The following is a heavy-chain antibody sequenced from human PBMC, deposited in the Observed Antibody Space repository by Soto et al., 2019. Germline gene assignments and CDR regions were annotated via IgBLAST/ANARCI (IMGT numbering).Heavy chain of an antibody. V-gene: IGHV3-66*01. CDR1: GLTVSSNY. CDR2: IYSGTTT. J-gene: IGHJ4*02. D-gene: IGHD3-16*01. CDR3: ARGYWVEGYGAGTYFDY. Sequence: EVQLVESGGGLVQPGGSLRLSCAASGLTVSSNYMSWVRQAPGKGLEWVSVIYSGTTTHYADSVKGRFTISRDSSKNTLYLQMNSLRAEDTTVYYSARGYWVEGYGAGTYFDYWGQGTLVTVSS.